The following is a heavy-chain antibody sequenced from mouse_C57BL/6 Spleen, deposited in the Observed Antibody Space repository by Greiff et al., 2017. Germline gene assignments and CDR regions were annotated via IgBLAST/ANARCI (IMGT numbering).Heavy chain of an antibody. CDR1: GFTFSDYY. D-gene: IGHD2-3*01. CDR2: INYDGSST. J-gene: IGHJ4*01. Sequence: EVQLMESEGGLVQPGSSMKLSCTASGFTFSDYYMAWVRQVPEKGLEWVANINYDGSSTYYLDSLKSRFIISRDNAKNILYLQMSSLKSEDTATYYCARESDGYYVGYAMDYWGQGTSVTVSS. CDR3: ARESDGYYVGYAMDY. V-gene: IGHV5-16*01.